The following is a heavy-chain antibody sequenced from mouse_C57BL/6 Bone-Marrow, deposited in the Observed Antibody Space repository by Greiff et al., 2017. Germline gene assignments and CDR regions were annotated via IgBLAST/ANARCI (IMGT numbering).Heavy chain of an antibody. CDR1: GYTFTSYG. J-gene: IGHJ3*01. CDR2: IYPRSGNT. Sequence: VQLQQSGAELARPGASVKLSCKASGYTFTSYGISWVKQRTGQGLEWIGEIYPRSGNTYYNEKFKGKATLTPDKSSSTAYMELRSLTSEDSAVYFCANGYPFAYWGQGTLVTVSA. CDR3: ANGYPFAY. D-gene: IGHD2-2*01. V-gene: IGHV1-81*01.